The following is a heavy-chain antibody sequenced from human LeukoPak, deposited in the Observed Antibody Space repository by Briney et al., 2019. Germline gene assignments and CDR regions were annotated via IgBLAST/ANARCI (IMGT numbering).Heavy chain of an antibody. J-gene: IGHJ5*02. CDR3: ARAPYRSSWYLSWLDP. Sequence: GGSLRLSCAASGFTFSSYWMSWVRQAPGKGLEWVANIKQDGSEKYYVDSVKGRFTISRDNAKNSLYLQMNSLRAEDTAVYYCARAPYRSSWYLSWLDPWGQGTLVTVSS. CDR1: GFTFSSYW. D-gene: IGHD6-13*01. V-gene: IGHV3-7*01. CDR2: IKQDGSEK.